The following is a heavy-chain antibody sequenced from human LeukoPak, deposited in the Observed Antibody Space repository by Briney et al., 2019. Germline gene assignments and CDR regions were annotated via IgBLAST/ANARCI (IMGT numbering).Heavy chain of an antibody. CDR3: ARQTGAVGWFDP. CDR2: IYTSGST. CDR1: GGSISRYY. V-gene: IGHV4-4*07. Sequence: SETLSLTCSVSGGSISRYYWSWIRQPAGKGLEWIGRIYTSGSTNYNPSLKSRVTMSVDTSKNQFSLKLSSVTAADTAVYYCARQTGAVGWFDPWGQGTLVTVSS. J-gene: IGHJ5*02. D-gene: IGHD1-26*01.